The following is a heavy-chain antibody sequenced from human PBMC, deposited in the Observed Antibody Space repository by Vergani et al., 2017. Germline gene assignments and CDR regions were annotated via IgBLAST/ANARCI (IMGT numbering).Heavy chain of an antibody. D-gene: IGHD6-19*01. J-gene: IGHJ4*02. V-gene: IGHV7-4-1*01. Sequence: QEQLVQSGSELKKPGASVKVSCKASGYSFNNYAIHWVRQAPGQGLEWMGWINPTTGNPTYARAFTVRFVFSLDTSISTAYLQIGSLKAEDTAVYFCARAKRGRLAVGATDSWGQGTLLTVSS. CDR3: ARAKRGRLAVGATDS. CDR2: INPTTGNP. CDR1: GYSFNNYA.